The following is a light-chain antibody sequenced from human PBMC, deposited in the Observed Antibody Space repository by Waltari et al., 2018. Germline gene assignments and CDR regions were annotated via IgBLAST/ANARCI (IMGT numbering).Light chain of an antibody. V-gene: IGLV1-40*01. Sequence: QSVLTQPLSVSAAPGQRVTISCPGRSSNIGTGHDVHWYQQLPEPAPKLLIYGNSHRPEGVPDRFSGSKSGTSASLAITGLTAEDEADYYCQSYDSSLSGSVFGGGTKLTVL. J-gene: IGLJ3*02. CDR1: SSNIGTGHD. CDR3: QSYDSSLSGSV. CDR2: GNS.